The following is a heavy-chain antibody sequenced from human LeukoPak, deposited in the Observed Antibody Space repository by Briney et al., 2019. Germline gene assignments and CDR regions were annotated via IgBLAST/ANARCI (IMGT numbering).Heavy chain of an antibody. CDR3: ARDGYSGYDFRL. V-gene: IGHV3-23*01. D-gene: IGHD5-12*01. CDR2: ISGSGGST. Sequence: GGSLRLSCAASGFTFSSYAMSWVRQAPGKGLEWVSAISGSGGSTYYADSVKGRFTISRDNSKNTLYLQMNSLRAEDTAVYYCARDGYSGYDFRLWGQGTLVTVSS. J-gene: IGHJ4*02. CDR1: GFTFSSYA.